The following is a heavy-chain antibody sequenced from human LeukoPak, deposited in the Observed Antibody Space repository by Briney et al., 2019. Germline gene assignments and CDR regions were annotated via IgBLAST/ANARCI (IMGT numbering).Heavy chain of an antibody. D-gene: IGHD5-12*01. V-gene: IGHV3-21*01. Sequence: PGGSLRLSCAASGFTFSSYSMNWVRQAPGKGLEWVSSISSSSSYIYYADSVKGRFTISRDNAKNSLYLQMNSLRAEDTAVYYCARGMRGGYDIYFYYYYMDVWGKGTTVTVSS. CDR1: GFTFSSYS. J-gene: IGHJ6*03. CDR3: ARGMRGGYDIYFYYYYMDV. CDR2: ISSSSSYI.